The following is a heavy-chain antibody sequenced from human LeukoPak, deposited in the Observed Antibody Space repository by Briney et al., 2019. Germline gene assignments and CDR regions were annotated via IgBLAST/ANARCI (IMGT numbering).Heavy chain of an antibody. CDR3: VRGGKAYNDERSFDS. CDR2: IGTSGGT. D-gene: IGHD1-1*01. CDR1: GFTFRNYD. J-gene: IGHJ5*01. Sequence: GGSLRLSCAASGFTFRNYDMRWVRQAAGKGLEWVSAIGTSGGTCYGDSVEGRFTISREDDKNSLYLQMNSLRAGDTAVYYCVRGGKAYNDERSFDSWGQGTLVTVSS. V-gene: IGHV3-13*01.